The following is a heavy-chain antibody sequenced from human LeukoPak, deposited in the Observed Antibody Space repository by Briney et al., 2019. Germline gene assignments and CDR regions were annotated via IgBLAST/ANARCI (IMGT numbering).Heavy chain of an antibody. CDR1: GYSISSGYY. D-gene: IGHD2-2*01. CDR2: IYHSGST. Sequence: PSETLSLTCTVSGYSISSGYYWGWIRQPPGKGLEWIGSIYHSGSTYYNPSLKSRVTISVDTSKNPFSLKLSSVTASDTAVYYCARGYCSSTSCYLAGAFDIWGQGTMVTVSS. CDR3: ARGYCSSTSCYLAGAFDI. J-gene: IGHJ3*02. V-gene: IGHV4-38-2*02.